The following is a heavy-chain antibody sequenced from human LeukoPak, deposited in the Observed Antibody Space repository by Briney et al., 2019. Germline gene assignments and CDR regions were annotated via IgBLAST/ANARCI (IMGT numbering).Heavy chain of an antibody. CDR2: INPNSGGT. J-gene: IGHJ1*01. V-gene: IGHV1-2*02. CDR3: ARASGIAVAGKVYFQH. D-gene: IGHD6-19*01. CDR1: GYTFTGYY. Sequence: PRASAKVSCKASGYTFTGYYMHWVRQAPGQGLEWMGWINPNSGGTNYAQKFQGRVTMTRDTSISTAYMELSRLRSDDTAVYYCARASGIAVAGKVYFQHWGQGTLVTVSS.